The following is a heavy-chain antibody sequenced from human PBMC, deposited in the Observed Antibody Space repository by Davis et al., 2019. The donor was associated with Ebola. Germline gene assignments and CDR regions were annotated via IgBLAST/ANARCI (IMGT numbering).Heavy chain of an antibody. J-gene: IGHJ5*02. CDR2: INHSGST. CDR1: GGSFSGYY. D-gene: IGHD3-10*01. V-gene: IGHV4-34*01. Sequence: PSETLSLTCAVYGGSFSGYYWSWIRQPPGKGLEWIGEINHSGSTNYNPSLKSRVTISVDTSKNQFSLKLSSVTAADTAVYYCARGRGSPRWWFDPWGQGTLVTVSS. CDR3: ARGRGSPRWWFDP.